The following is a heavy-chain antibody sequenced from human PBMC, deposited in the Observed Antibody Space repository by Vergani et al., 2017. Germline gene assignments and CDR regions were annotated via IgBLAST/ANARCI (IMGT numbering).Heavy chain of an antibody. J-gene: IGHJ3*02. CDR1: GGSISSYY. CDR2: IYYSGST. Sequence: QVQLQESGPGLVKPSETLSLTCTVSGGSISSYYWSWTRQPPGKGLEWIGYIYYSGSTNYNPSLQSRVTISVDTSKNQFSLKLSSVTAADTAVYYCAREGDYGDYMGAFDIWGQGTMVTVSS. V-gene: IGHV4-59*01. CDR3: AREGDYGDYMGAFDI. D-gene: IGHD4-17*01.